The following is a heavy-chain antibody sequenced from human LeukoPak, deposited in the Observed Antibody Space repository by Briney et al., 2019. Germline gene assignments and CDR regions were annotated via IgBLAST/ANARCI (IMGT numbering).Heavy chain of an antibody. CDR2: IKEDESTI. Sequence: GGSLRLSCAASGFTFSRHWMEWVRQAPGKGLEWVASIKEDESTIYYVDSVKGRFTISRDNAKNPLYLQMNSLRAEDTAIYYCVRDGCSGWCHDSWGQGTLVTVSS. V-gene: IGHV3-7*01. D-gene: IGHD6-19*01. J-gene: IGHJ4*02. CDR3: VRDGCSGWCHDS. CDR1: GFTFSRHW.